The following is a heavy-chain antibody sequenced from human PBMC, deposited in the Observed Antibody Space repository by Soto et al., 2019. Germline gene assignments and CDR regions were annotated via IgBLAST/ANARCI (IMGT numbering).Heavy chain of an antibody. CDR2: IYPSDSDA. CDR3: ARLRYCGGDCYYYGMDV. J-gene: IGHJ6*02. V-gene: IGHV5-51*01. D-gene: IGHD2-21*01. Sequence: PGESLKISCKASGYSFTSYWIGWVRQMPGKGLEWMGIIYPSDSDARYSPSFQGQVTISADKSISTAYLQWSSLKASDTAMYYFARLRYCGGDCYYYGMDVWGQRTTVTVTS. CDR1: GYSFTSYW.